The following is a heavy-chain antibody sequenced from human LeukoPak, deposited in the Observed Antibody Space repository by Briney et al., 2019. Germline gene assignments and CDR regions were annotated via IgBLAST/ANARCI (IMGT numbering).Heavy chain of an antibody. D-gene: IGHD2-21*02. CDR2: IYSGGST. CDR3: ARDPSATWCGGDCYR. CDR1: GFTVSSNY. J-gene: IGHJ4*02. Sequence: GGSLRLSCAASGFTVSSNYMSWVRQAPGKGLEWVSVIYSGGSTYYADSVKGRFTISRDNSKNTLYLQMNSLRAEDTAVYYCARDPSATWCGGDCYRWGQGTLVTVSS. V-gene: IGHV3-66*01.